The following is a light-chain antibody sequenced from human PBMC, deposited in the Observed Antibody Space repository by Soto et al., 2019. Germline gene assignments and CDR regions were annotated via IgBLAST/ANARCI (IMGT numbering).Light chain of an antibody. CDR1: SSDVGGYNY. CDR2: EVT. J-gene: IGLJ1*01. Sequence: QSALTQPASVSGSPGQSITISCTGTSSDVGGYNYLSWFQQHPGKAPKLLLYEVTNRPSGISNRFSGSKSANTASLTISGLQAEDEADYYCCSYAGSSTSYVFGTGTQLTVL. V-gene: IGLV2-14*01. CDR3: CSYAGSSTSYV.